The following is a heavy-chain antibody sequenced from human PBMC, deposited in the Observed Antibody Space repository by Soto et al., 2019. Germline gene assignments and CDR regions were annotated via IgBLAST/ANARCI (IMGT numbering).Heavy chain of an antibody. V-gene: IGHV5-10-1*01. J-gene: IGHJ6*02. CDR3: SSTDYDILTGSISYYYGMDV. D-gene: IGHD3-9*01. Sequence: GESLKISCKGSGYSFTSYWISWVRQMPGKGLERMGRIDPSDSYTNYSPSFQGNVTIPADKSISTAYLQWSSLKASDTAMYYCSSTDYDILTGSISYYYGMDVWGQGTTVTVSS. CDR1: GYSFTSYW. CDR2: IDPSDSYT.